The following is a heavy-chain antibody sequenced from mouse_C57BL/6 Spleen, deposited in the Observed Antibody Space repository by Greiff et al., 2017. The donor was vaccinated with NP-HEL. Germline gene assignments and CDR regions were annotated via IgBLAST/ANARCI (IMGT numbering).Heavy chain of an antibody. V-gene: IGHV6-3*01. J-gene: IGHJ4*01. CDR3: TDDIYYDYDGDYYAMDY. Sequence: DVKLQESGGGLVQPGGSMKLSCVASGFTFSNYWMNWVRQSPEKGLEWVAQIRLKSDNYATHYAESVKGRFTISRYDSKSSVYLQMNNLRAEDTGIYYCTDDIYYDYDGDYYAMDYWGQGTSVTVSS. CDR1: GFTFSNYW. D-gene: IGHD2-4*01. CDR2: IRLKSDNYAT.